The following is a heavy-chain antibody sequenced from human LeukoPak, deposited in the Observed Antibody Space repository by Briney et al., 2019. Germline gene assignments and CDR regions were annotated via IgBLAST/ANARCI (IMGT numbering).Heavy chain of an antibody. CDR2: IKQDGSEK. D-gene: IGHD3-22*01. V-gene: IGHV3-7*01. Sequence: GGSLRLSCAASGFTFSSYWMSWVRQAPGKGLEWVANIKQDGSEKYYVDSVKGRFTISRDNAKNSLYLQMSSLRAEDTAVYYCARDRYYYDSSGYSRGLYYFDYWGQGTLVTVSS. J-gene: IGHJ4*02. CDR3: ARDRYYYDSSGYSRGLYYFDY. CDR1: GFTFSSYW.